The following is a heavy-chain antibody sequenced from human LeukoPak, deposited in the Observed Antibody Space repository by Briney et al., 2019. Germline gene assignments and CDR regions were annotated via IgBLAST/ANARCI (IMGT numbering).Heavy chain of an antibody. CDR3: ARHSSYGSGSRQGY. J-gene: IGHJ4*02. CDR1: GYSFTSYW. D-gene: IGHD3-10*01. CDR2: IYLGDSDT. Sequence: GQSLKISGKGSGYSFTSYWIGWVRQVPGKGLEWMGSIYLGDSDTRYSPSFQGQVTISADKSISTAYLQWSSLKASDTAMYYCARHSSYGSGSRQGYWGQGTLVTVSS. V-gene: IGHV5-51*01.